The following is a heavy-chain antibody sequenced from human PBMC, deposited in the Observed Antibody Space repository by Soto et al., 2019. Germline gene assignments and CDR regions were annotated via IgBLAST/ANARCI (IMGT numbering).Heavy chain of an antibody. CDR1: GGSFNTYA. V-gene: IGHV1-69*12. CDR3: DDPALGYCITTSCPPDY. Sequence: QVQLVQSGAEVKKPGSSVRVSCKASGGSFNTYAISWVRQAPGLGLEWMGGIIPVFGRVTYAQKFQGRVTTTADDSTSTAYMELSRLRSDDTAIYYCDDPALGYCITTSCPPDYWGQGTLVTVSS. D-gene: IGHD2-2*01. J-gene: IGHJ4*02. CDR2: IIPVFGRV.